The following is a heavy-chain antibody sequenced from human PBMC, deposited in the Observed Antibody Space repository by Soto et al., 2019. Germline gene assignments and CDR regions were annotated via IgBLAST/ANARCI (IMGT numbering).Heavy chain of an antibody. CDR3: ARGVASYYYDY. CDR2: FDWDGDK. CDR1: GFSLSTYGMR. V-gene: IGHV2-70*04. Sequence: SGPTLVNPTQILTLTCTFSGFSLSTYGMRVSWIRQPPGRALEWLARFDWDGDKFYSTSLKTSLTISKDTSKNQVVLTMTNMDPVDTAPYYCARGVASYYYDYWGQGTLVTVSS. D-gene: IGHD3-10*01. J-gene: IGHJ4*02.